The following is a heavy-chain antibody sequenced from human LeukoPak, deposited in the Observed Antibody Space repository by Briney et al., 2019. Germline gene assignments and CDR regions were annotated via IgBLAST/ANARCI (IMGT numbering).Heavy chain of an antibody. Sequence: GGSLRLSCAASEFTFSSYAMSWVRQAPGKGLEWVSAIGGSGGSTYYADSVKGRYTISRDNSKNTLYLLMNSLRAEDTAVYYCAKDTIAAAGTWFDYWGQGTLVTVSS. CDR2: IGGSGGST. J-gene: IGHJ4*02. D-gene: IGHD6-13*01. CDR3: AKDTIAAAGTWFDY. V-gene: IGHV3-23*01. CDR1: EFTFSSYA.